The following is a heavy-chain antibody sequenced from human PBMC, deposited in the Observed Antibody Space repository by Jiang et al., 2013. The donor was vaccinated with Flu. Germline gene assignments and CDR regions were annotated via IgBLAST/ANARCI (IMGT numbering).Heavy chain of an antibody. V-gene: IGHV4-59*01. CDR2: VHSSGNT. D-gene: IGHD5-24*01. CDR1: GDSISSDF. J-gene: IGHJ4*02. CDR3: ARLTKMASLDTFDF. Sequence: SGPGLVKPSETLSLTCAVSGDSISSDFWSWIRQPPGKGLEWIGYVHSSGNTYYNPSLKSRVAMSIDTSKNQFSLDLNSVTSADTAAYYCARLTKMASLDTFDFWGQGTLVPVSS.